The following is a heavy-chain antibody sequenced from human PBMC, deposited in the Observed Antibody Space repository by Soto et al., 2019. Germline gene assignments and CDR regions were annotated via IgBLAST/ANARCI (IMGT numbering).Heavy chain of an antibody. CDR2: ISAYNGNT. CDR3: ARDESSGWYVAEYFQH. V-gene: IGHV1-18*01. Sequence: ASVKVSCKASGYTFTSYGISWVRQAPGQGLEWMGWISAYNGNTNYAQKLQGRVTMTTDTSTSTAYMELRSLRSDDTAVYYCARDESSGWYVAEYFQHWGQGTLVTVSS. CDR1: GYTFTSYG. J-gene: IGHJ1*01. D-gene: IGHD6-19*01.